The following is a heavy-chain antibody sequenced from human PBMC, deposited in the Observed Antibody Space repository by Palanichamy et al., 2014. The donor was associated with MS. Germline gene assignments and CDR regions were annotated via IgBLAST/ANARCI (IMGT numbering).Heavy chain of an antibody. CDR1: GYTFTDYH. V-gene: IGHV1-2*02. D-gene: IGHD2-15*01. CDR3: TREINIVVSGFDS. Sequence: QAHLVQSAAEVRTPGASVKISCKTSGYTFTDYHAHWVRQAPGQGLEWVGWVSPKSGGTHYAQKFQGRVTISRDTSTGTAYMVLSGLRYDDTAVYYCTREINIVVSGFDSWGQGTLVTVSS. CDR2: VSPKSGGT. J-gene: IGHJ4*02.